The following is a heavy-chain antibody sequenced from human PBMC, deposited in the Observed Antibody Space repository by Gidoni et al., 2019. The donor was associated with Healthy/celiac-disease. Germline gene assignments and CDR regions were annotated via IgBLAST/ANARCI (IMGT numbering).Heavy chain of an antibody. D-gene: IGHD4-4*01. V-gene: IGHV3-48*01. CDR2: ISSSSSTI. CDR3: ARDDYSQGY. J-gene: IGHJ4*02. CDR1: GFTFSSYS. Sequence: EVQLVESGGGLVQPGGSLRLSCAASGFTFSSYSMNWVRQAPGKGLEWVSYISSSSSTIYSADSVKGRFTISRDNAKNSLYLQMNSLGAEDTAVYYCARDDYSQGYWGQGTLVTVSS.